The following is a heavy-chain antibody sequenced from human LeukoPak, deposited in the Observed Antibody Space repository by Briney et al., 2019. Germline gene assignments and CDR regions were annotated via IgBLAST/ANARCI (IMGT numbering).Heavy chain of an antibody. D-gene: IGHD6-13*01. Sequence: GGSLRLSCAASGFTVSSHYMSWVRQAPGKGLEWVSVIYKSGSTYYADSVKGRFTISRDSSKNTLYLQMGSLRGDDTAVYYCARIEEYSSSWFGGGYFDHWGQGTLVTVSS. J-gene: IGHJ4*02. CDR1: GFTVSSHY. CDR3: ARIEEYSSSWFGGGYFDH. V-gene: IGHV3-66*02. CDR2: IYKSGST.